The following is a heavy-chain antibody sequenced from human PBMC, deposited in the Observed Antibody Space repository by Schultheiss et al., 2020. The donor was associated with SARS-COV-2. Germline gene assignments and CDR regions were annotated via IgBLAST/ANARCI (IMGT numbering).Heavy chain of an antibody. J-gene: IGHJ4*02. Sequence: SVKVSCKASGGTFSSYAISWVRQAPGQGLEWMGGIIPIFGTANYAQKFQGRVTITADESTSTAYMELSSLRSEDTAVYYCARSRWKNGFVWGFDYWGQGTLVTVSS. CDR1: GGTFSSYA. CDR2: IIPIFGTA. CDR3: ARSRWKNGFVWGFDY. D-gene: IGHD3-16*01. V-gene: IGHV1-69*13.